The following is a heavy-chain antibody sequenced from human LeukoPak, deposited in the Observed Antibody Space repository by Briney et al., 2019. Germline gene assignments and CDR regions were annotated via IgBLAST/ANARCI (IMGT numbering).Heavy chain of an antibody. V-gene: IGHV3-23*01. J-gene: IGHJ4*02. Sequence: GGSLRLSYVASGFSFSVYTMSWVRQAPGKGLEWISAVSASGDKTYYADSVKGRFTVSRDNSKDTLYLHMNSLRAEDTALYYCARDIHDSSGYYYDYWGQGTLVTVSS. D-gene: IGHD3-22*01. CDR3: ARDIHDSSGYYYDY. CDR1: GFSFSVYT. CDR2: VSASGDKT.